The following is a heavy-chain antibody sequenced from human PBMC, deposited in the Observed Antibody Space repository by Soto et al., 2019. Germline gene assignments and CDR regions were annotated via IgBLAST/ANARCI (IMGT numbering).Heavy chain of an antibody. CDR3: AREGGGVYCSGGSCYGRYFDF. D-gene: IGHD2-15*01. Sequence: PGGSLRLSCAASGSTVSNNYMSWVRQAPGKGLEWVSIIYSGGSTYYADSVQGRFTISRDNPKNTLFLQMSSLRAEDTAVYYCAREGGGVYCSGGSCYGRYFDFWGQGTRVTVSS. CDR1: GSTVSNNY. CDR2: IYSGGST. V-gene: IGHV3-53*01. J-gene: IGHJ4*02.